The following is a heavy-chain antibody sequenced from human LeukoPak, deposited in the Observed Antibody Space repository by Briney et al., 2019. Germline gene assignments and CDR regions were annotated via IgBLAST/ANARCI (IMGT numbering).Heavy chain of an antibody. V-gene: IGHV1-46*01. CDR3: AREPNYDILTGSGPTQLGPPFDY. J-gene: IGHJ4*02. Sequence: ASVKVSCKASGYTFTSYYMHWVRQAPGQGLEWMGLINPSGGSTSYAQKFQGRVTMTRDMSTSTVYMELSSLRSEDTAVYYCAREPNYDILTGSGPTQLGPPFDYWGQGTLVTVSS. CDR1: GYTFTSYY. CDR2: INPSGGST. D-gene: IGHD3-9*01.